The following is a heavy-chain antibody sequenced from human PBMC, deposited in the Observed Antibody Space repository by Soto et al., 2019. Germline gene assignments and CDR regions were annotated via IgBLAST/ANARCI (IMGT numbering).Heavy chain of an antibody. Sequence: QMHLVQSGAEVKKPGSSVKVSCKASGGTLSSFINYPINWVRQAPGQGLEWMGGIVPNVGTVNYAQKFQGRVTITADKSTGTAYMELSSLRSEDTSLYFCARRDTSGFLRYFDNWGHGTLVTVSS. D-gene: IGHD3-3*01. V-gene: IGHV1-69*06. J-gene: IGHJ4*03. CDR1: GGTLSSFINYP. CDR3: ARRDTSGFLRYFDN. CDR2: IVPNVGTV.